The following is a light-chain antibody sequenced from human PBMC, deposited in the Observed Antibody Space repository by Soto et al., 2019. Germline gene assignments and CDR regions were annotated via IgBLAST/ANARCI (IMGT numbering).Light chain of an antibody. CDR2: GSS. CDR1: QAIDDW. V-gene: IGKV1-12*01. J-gene: IGKJ4*01. CDR3: QQAKDFPLT. Sequence: DIQMTQFPSSVSASVGDTVTITCRANQAIDDWLAWYQQKPGKAPKLLMYGSSTLQSGVPSHFSSSRSGTDFILTITSLQPEDFATYFCQQAKDFPLTFGGGTKVEIK.